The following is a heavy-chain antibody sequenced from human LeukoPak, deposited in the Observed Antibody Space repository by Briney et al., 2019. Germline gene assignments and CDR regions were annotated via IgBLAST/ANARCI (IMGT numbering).Heavy chain of an antibody. CDR3: ARDNLHYDILTGYYKEPGYYYYYGMDV. CDR1: GYTFTSYG. CDR2: ISAYNGNT. Sequence: ASVTVSCKASGYTFTSYGISWVRQAPGQGLEWMGWISAYNGNTNYAQKLQGRVTMTTDTSTSTAYMELRSLRSDDTAVYYCARDNLHYDILTGYYKEPGYYYYYGMDVWGQGTTVTVSS. V-gene: IGHV1-18*01. J-gene: IGHJ6*02. D-gene: IGHD3-9*01.